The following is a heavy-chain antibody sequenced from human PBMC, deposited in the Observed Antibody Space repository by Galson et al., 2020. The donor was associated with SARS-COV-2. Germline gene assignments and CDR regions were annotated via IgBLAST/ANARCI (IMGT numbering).Heavy chain of an antibody. V-gene: IGHV3-7*01. CDR2: VKQDGSEK. D-gene: IGHD6-25*01. Sequence: GGSLRLSCAASEFTLNSYWMTWVRQAPGKGLEWVANVKQDGSEKYYVDSVKGRFTISRDNAKNSLYLQMNSLRAEDTAVYYCARVRPGYFDYWGQGTLVTVSS. CDR1: EFTLNSYW. CDR3: ARVRPGYFDY. J-gene: IGHJ4*02.